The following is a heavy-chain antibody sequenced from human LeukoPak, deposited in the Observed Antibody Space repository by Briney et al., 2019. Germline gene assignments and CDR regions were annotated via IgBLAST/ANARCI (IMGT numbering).Heavy chain of an antibody. CDR1: GYTFTGYY. Sequence: ASVKVSCKASGYTFTGYYVHWVRQAPGQGLEWMGWINPNSGGTNFAQKFQDRVTMTGDTSISTAYMELSRLRSDDTAVYYCARGAFSSSSGYKYYYMDVWGKGTTVTVSS. CDR3: ARGAFSSSSGYKYYYMDV. CDR2: INPNSGGT. V-gene: IGHV1-2*02. J-gene: IGHJ6*03. D-gene: IGHD6-6*01.